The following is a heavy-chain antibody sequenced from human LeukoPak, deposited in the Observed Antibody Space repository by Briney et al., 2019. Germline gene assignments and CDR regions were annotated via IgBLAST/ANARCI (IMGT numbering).Heavy chain of an antibody. D-gene: IGHD2-15*01. V-gene: IGHV3-21*01. J-gene: IGHJ5*02. CDR2: ISSGSSYI. Sequence: GGSLRLSCAASGFTFSSYSMNWVRQAPGKGLEWVSSISSGSSYIYYADSVKGRFTISRDNAKNSLYLQMNSLRAEDTAVYYCARAVVAAHNWFDPWGQGTLVTVSS. CDR3: ARAVVAAHNWFDP. CDR1: GFTFSSYS.